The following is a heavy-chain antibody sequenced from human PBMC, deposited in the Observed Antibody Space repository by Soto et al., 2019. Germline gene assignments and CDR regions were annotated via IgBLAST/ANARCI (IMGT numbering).Heavy chain of an antibody. Sequence: QVLLQESGPGLMKPSQTLSLTCTVSGLTISSASYHWSWIRQHPGKGLEWVGNIYYNGSTYYSPSLKSRVTLWVDTSKNQFSLRLASVTAADTAVYYCARYRISGSWSKFDYWGQGTLVTVSS. V-gene: IGHV4-31*03. CDR1: GLTISSASYH. CDR2: IYYNGST. J-gene: IGHJ4*02. D-gene: IGHD6-13*01. CDR3: ARYRISGSWSKFDY.